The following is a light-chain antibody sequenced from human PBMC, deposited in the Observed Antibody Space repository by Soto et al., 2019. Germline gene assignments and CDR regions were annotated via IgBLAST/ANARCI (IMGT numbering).Light chain of an antibody. Sequence: DIVMTQSPDSLAVSLGERDTINCKSSQSLLYSSNNKNYLAWYQQKPGQPPKLHIYWASTRESGVPDRFSGRGSGTDFTLTISSLHAEDVAVYYCKQRYSTSYTFGKGTKLEIK. CDR3: KQRYSTSYT. CDR1: QSLLYSSNNKNY. CDR2: WAS. V-gene: IGKV4-1*01. J-gene: IGKJ2*01.